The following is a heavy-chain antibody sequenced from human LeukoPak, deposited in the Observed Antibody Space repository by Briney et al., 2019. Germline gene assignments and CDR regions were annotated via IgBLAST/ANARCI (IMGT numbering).Heavy chain of an antibody. CDR1: GFTFSSYA. CDR3: AKDRPNYYGSNGHYYKLNGDC. Sequence: AGGSLTLSCAASGFTFSSYAMSWVRQAQGKGLEWVSSITISDTATYYPDSVKGRFTISRDNSDNTLYLQMNSLRAEDTAVYYCAKDRPNYYGSNGHYYKLNGDCWGQGTLVTVSS. D-gene: IGHD3-22*01. V-gene: IGHV3-23*01. J-gene: IGHJ4*02. CDR2: ITISDTAT.